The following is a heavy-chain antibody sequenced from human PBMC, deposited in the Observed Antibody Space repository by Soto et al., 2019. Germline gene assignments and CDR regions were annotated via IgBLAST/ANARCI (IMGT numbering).Heavy chain of an antibody. CDR3: ARDGMTTGDT. V-gene: IGHV4-4*07. D-gene: IGHD2-21*02. CDR2: VFSSVSA. CDR1: GVSVRSYT. Sequence: PSETLSLTCIVSGVSVRSYTWSWVRQPANKGLEWIGRVFSSVSATYNPSLKSRVTITMDTPENRISLKLDSVTAADAGVYYCARDGMTTGDTWGPGTAVTVPS. J-gene: IGHJ4*02.